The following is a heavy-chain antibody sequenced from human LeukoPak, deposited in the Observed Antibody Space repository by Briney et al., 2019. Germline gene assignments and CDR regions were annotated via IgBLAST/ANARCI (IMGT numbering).Heavy chain of an antibody. CDR2: ISSSGSTI. Sequence: GGSLRLSCAASGFTFSSYEMNWVRQAPGKGLEWVSYISSSGSTIYYADSVKGRFAISRDNAKNSLYLQMNSLRAEDTALYYCAKDRGLNWFDPRGQGTLVTVSS. J-gene: IGHJ5*02. CDR3: AKDRGLNWFDP. D-gene: IGHD3/OR15-3a*01. V-gene: IGHV3-48*03. CDR1: GFTFSSYE.